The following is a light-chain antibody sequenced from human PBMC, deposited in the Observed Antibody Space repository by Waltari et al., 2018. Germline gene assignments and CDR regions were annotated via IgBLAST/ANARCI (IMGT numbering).Light chain of an antibody. V-gene: IGKV1D-12*01. Sequence: DIQMTQSPSSVSASVGATVTITCRASQSISTWLAWHQQKPGKAPKLLIYAASSLQSEVPSRFSGSGSGTDFTLTISSLQPEDFATYFCQQADSFPITFGQGTRVEI. CDR3: QQADSFPIT. J-gene: IGKJ5*01. CDR1: QSISTW. CDR2: AAS.